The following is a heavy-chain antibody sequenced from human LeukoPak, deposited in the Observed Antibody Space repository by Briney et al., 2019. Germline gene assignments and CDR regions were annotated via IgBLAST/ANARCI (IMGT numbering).Heavy chain of an antibody. CDR3: ARDRAVATIGGVDY. CDR2: IKPNSGGT. D-gene: IGHD5-12*01. Sequence: ASVKVSCKASGYTFTGYYMHWVRQAPGQGLEWMGWIKPNSGGTNYAQNFQGRVTMTRDTSISTAYMELSRLRSDDTAVYFCARDRAVATIGGVDYWGQGTLVTVSS. CDR1: GYTFTGYY. J-gene: IGHJ4*02. V-gene: IGHV1-2*02.